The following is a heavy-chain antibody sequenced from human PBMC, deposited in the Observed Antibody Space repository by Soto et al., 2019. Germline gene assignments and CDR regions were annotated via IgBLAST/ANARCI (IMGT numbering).Heavy chain of an antibody. Sequence: WGSLRLSCATPWLNFYGYTMSWVRPAPGQGLEWVSGIAETGSSTYYADSVKGRFTISRDNSENTLYLQMNNLRAEDTAIYYCAKPVYGSGSPDYWGQGTLVTVSS. CDR1: WLNFYGYT. CDR2: IAETGSST. CDR3: AKPVYGSGSPDY. J-gene: IGHJ4*02. D-gene: IGHD3-10*01. V-gene: IGHV3-23*01.